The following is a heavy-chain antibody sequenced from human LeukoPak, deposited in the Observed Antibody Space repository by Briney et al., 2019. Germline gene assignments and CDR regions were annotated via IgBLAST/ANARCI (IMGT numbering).Heavy chain of an antibody. D-gene: IGHD6-19*01. CDR3: AKDLSSGWYRVLDY. J-gene: IGHJ4*02. Sequence: PGGSLRLSCAASGFTFSSYAMSWVRQAPGKGLEWVSAISGSGGSTYYADSVKGRFTISRDNSRTTLYLQMNSLRAEDTAVYYCAKDLSSGWYRVLDYWGQGTLVTVSS. CDR1: GFTFSSYA. CDR2: ISGSGGST. V-gene: IGHV3-23*01.